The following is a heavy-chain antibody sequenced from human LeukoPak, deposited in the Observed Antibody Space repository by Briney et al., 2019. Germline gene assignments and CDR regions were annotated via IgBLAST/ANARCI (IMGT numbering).Heavy chain of an antibody. D-gene: IGHD2-15*01. J-gene: IGHJ3*02. CDR3: AKCVSSGGSCYLIDAFDI. Sequence: GGSLRLSCAASGFTFSSYWMSWVRQAPGKGLEWVSAISGSGGSTYYADSVKGRFTISRDNSKNTLYLQMNSLRAEDTAVYYCAKCVSSGGSCYLIDAFDIWGQGTMVTVSS. CDR2: ISGSGGST. CDR1: GFTFSSYW. V-gene: IGHV3-23*01.